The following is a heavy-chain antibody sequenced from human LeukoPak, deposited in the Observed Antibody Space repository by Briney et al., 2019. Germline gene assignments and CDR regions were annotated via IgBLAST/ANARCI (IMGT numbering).Heavy chain of an antibody. Sequence: PGGSLRLSCAASGFIFSDYYMSWIRQTPGKGLEWISYISNSDDDTYYAGPVKGRFTISRDNTRNSLFLQMNSLRPDDTAVYYCASGSSSVGYWGQGTLVTVSP. J-gene: IGHJ4*02. D-gene: IGHD6-6*01. CDR2: ISNSDDDT. V-gene: IGHV3-11*01. CDR3: ASGSSSVGY. CDR1: GFIFSDYY.